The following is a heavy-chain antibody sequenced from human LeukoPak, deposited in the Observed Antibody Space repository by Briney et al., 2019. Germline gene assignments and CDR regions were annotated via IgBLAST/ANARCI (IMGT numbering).Heavy chain of an antibody. D-gene: IGHD2-8*01. CDR2: INPNSGGT. Sequence: ASVKVSCKASGYTFTGYYMHWVRQAPGQGLEWMGRINPNSGGTNYAQKFQGRVTMTRDTSISTAYMELSRLRSDDTAMYYCARHEYCTNGVCYTQIRYWGQGTLVTVSS. CDR3: ARHEYCTNGVCYTQIRY. CDR1: GYTFTGYY. V-gene: IGHV1-2*06. J-gene: IGHJ4*02.